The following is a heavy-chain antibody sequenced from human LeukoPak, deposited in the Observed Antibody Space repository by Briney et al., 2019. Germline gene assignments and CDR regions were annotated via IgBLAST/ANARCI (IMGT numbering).Heavy chain of an antibody. CDR3: AREFGCIDGICYPSSRQTYDI. CDR1: GFTFSDYS. Sequence: GGSLRLSCAASGFTFSDYSMNWVRQAPGKGLEWVSSTSDSGRYIYYADSVKGRFTISRDNAKNSLYLQMNSLRAEDTAVYYCAREFGCIDGICYPSSRQTYDIWGQGTMVTVSS. J-gene: IGHJ3*02. V-gene: IGHV3-21*01. CDR2: TSDSGRYI. D-gene: IGHD2-8*01.